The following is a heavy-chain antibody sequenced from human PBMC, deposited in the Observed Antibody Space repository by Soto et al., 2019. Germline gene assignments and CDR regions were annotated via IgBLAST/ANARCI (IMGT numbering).Heavy chain of an antibody. CDR2: SSAYNGNT. CDR1: GYTFTSYG. D-gene: IGHD3-10*01. J-gene: IGHJ6*02. CDR3: ARVSYYYVSGSPYGMDV. Sequence: QVQLVQSGAEVKKPGASVKGSCKASGYTFTSYGISWVRQDPGQGLECMGWSSAYNGNTNYAQKLQGRVTMTTDTTTSTAYMELRSLRSDDTAVYYCARVSYYYVSGSPYGMDVWGQGTTVTVSS. V-gene: IGHV1-18*01.